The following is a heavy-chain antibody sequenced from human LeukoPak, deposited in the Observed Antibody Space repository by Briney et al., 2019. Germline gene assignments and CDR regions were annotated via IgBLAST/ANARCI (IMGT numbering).Heavy chain of an antibody. J-gene: IGHJ4*02. V-gene: IGHV4-31*03. CDR3: ARGGRGYSGYGPDY. D-gene: IGHD5-12*01. CDR2: IYYSGST. CDR1: GGSISSGGYY. Sequence: SQTLSLTCTVSGGSISSGGYYWSWIRQHPGKGLEWIGYIYYSGSTYYNPSLKSRVTISVDTSKNQFSLKLSSMTAADTAVYYCARGGRGYSGYGPDYWGQGTLVTVSS.